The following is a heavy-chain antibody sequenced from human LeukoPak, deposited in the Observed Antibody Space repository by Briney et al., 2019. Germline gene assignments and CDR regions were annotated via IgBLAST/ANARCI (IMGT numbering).Heavy chain of an antibody. V-gene: IGHV4-34*01. D-gene: IGHD3-22*01. CDR2: INHSGST. CDR3: ARLSRDSSGVRVDY. CDR1: GGSFSGYY. J-gene: IGHJ4*02. Sequence: PSETLSLTCAVYGGSFSGYYWSWIRQPPGKGLEWIGGINHSGSTNYNPSLKSRVTISVDTSKNQFSLKLSSVTAADTAVYYCARLSRDSSGVRVDYWGQGTPVTVSS.